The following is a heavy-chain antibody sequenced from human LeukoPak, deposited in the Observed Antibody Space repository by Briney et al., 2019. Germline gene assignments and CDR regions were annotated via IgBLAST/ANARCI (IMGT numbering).Heavy chain of an antibody. Sequence: PSETLSLTCSVSGGSISSGGYYWAWIRQPPGKGLEWIGTIYYSGSTYYNPSLKSRVTISVDTSKNQFSLKLSSVTAADTAVYYCARDNREGDGYIHYFDYWGQGTLVTVSS. D-gene: IGHD5-24*01. CDR2: IYYSGST. V-gene: IGHV4-39*07. J-gene: IGHJ4*02. CDR3: ARDNREGDGYIHYFDY. CDR1: GGSISSGGYY.